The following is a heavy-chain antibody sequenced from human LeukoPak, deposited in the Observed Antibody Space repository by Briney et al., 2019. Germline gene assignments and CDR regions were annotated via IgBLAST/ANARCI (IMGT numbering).Heavy chain of an antibody. CDR2: IYYSGST. CDR3: ARDPTSRWSNYYYGMDV. V-gene: IGHV4-59*01. J-gene: IGHJ6*02. CDR1: GGSISSYY. Sequence: SETLSLTCTVSGGSISSYYWSWIRQPPGKGLEWIGYIYYSGSTNYNPSLKSRVTISVDTSKNQFSLKLSSVTAADTAVYYCARDPTSRWSNYYYGMDVWGQGTTVTVSS. D-gene: IGHD6-13*01.